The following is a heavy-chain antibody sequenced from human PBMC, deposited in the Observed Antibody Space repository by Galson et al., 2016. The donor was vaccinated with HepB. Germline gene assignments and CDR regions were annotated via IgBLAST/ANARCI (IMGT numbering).Heavy chain of an antibody. CDR2: INVDGTST. Sequence: SLRLSCAASGFTHSSNWMHWVRQAPGKGLVWVSRINVDGTSTNYADSVKGRFTVSRDNAMNALFLQMDSLRAEDTAVYFCAYTYYRDDSHYPFDYWGQGILVTVSS. D-gene: IGHD3-22*01. CDR3: AYTYYRDDSHYPFDY. V-gene: IGHV3-74*01. CDR1: GFTHSSNW. J-gene: IGHJ4*02.